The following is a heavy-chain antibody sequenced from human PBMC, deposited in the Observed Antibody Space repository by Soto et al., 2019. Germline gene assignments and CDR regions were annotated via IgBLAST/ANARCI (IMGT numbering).Heavy chain of an antibody. CDR1: GYTLTELS. Sequence: ASVKVSCKVSGYTLTELSMHWVRQAPGKGLEWMGGFDPEDGETIYAQKFQGRVTMTEDTSTDTAYMELSSLRSEDTAVYYCATGHYDYVWGSYRSLYYYYYGMDVWGQGTTVTVS. D-gene: IGHD3-16*02. J-gene: IGHJ6*02. V-gene: IGHV1-24*01. CDR2: FDPEDGET. CDR3: ATGHYDYVWGSYRSLYYYYYGMDV.